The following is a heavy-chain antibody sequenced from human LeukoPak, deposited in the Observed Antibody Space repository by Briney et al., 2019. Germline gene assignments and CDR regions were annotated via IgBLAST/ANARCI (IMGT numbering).Heavy chain of an antibody. CDR2: IYTSGST. J-gene: IGHJ3*02. D-gene: IGHD2-21*01. Sequence: PSETLSLTCTVSGGSISSGSYYWSWIRQPARKGLEWIGRIYTSGSTNYNPSLKSRVTISVDTSKNQFSLKLRSVTAADTAVYYCARERGSSYCGGDCYADAFDIWGQGTMVTVSS. V-gene: IGHV4-61*02. CDR1: GGSISSGSYY. CDR3: ARERGSSYCGGDCYADAFDI.